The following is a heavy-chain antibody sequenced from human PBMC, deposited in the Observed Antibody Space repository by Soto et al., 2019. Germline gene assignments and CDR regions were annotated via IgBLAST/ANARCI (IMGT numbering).Heavy chain of an antibody. J-gene: IGHJ4*02. D-gene: IGHD3-10*01. CDR1: GVAFRTYW. Sequence: XGSLRLSCVAAGVAFRTYWMHWVRQVPGKGLLWVSRTSTDGSGTGYADSVKGRFTISRDNSKNTLFLQMDSLRAEDTAVYYCVRGDQYGTGSVLFDYWGQGSLVTVSS. V-gene: IGHV3-74*01. CDR2: TSTDGSGT. CDR3: VRGDQYGTGSVLFDY.